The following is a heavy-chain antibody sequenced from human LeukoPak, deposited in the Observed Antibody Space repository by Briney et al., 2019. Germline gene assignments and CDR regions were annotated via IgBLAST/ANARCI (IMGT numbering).Heavy chain of an antibody. Sequence: GGSLRLSCAASGFTFSSYWMNWVRQAPGKGLEWVSYISSSGSTIYYADSLKGRFTISRDNAKNSMYLQMNSLRADDTAIYYCAKDAAAAGSAYYFEYWGQGTLVTVSS. CDR3: AKDAAAAGSAYYFEY. J-gene: IGHJ4*02. CDR2: ISSSGSTI. D-gene: IGHD6-13*01. CDR1: GFTFSSYW. V-gene: IGHV3-48*04.